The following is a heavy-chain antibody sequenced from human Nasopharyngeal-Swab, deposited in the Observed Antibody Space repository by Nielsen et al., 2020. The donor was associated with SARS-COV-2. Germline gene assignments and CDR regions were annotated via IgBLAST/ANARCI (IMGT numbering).Heavy chain of an antibody. D-gene: IGHD2-21*02. V-gene: IGHV3-15*01. J-gene: IGHJ6*02. CDR3: TTDLAYCGGDCYSPYYYGMDV. CDR2: IKSKTDGGTT. Sequence: WIRQPPGKGLEWVGRIKSKTDGGTTDYAAPVKGRFTTSRDDSKNTLYLQMNSLKTEDTAVYYCTTDLAYCGGDCYSPYYYGMDVWGQGTTVTVSS.